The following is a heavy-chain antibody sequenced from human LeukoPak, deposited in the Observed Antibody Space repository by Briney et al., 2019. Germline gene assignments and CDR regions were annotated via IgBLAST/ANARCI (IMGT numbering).Heavy chain of an antibody. CDR3: ARRGTSSSWAHFDY. V-gene: IGHV3-7*05. Sequence: GGSLRLSCAASGFTFSSYWMTWVRQAPGKGLEWVANIKQDGSEKYYVDSVKGRFTISRDNAKNSLYLRMNSLEAEDTAVYYCARRGTSSSWAHFDYWGQGTLVTVSS. D-gene: IGHD6-13*01. CDR1: GFTFSSYW. J-gene: IGHJ4*02. CDR2: IKQDGSEK.